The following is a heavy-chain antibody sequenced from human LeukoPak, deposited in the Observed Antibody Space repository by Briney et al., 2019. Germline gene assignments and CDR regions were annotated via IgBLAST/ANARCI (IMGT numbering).Heavy chain of an antibody. J-gene: IGHJ4*02. Sequence: GASVKVSCKASGYTFTGYYMHWVRQAPGQGLEWMGWINPNSGGTNYAQKFQGRVTMTRDTSISTAYMELSRLRSDDTAVYYCARSHTVTTPIFDCWGQGTLVTVSS. CDR3: ARSHTVTTPIFDC. D-gene: IGHD4-17*01. V-gene: IGHV1-2*02. CDR2: INPNSGGT. CDR1: GYTFTGYY.